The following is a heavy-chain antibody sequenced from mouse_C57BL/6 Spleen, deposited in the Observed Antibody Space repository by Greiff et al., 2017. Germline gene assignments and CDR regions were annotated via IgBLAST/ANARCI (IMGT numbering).Heavy chain of an antibody. CDR1: GYTFTSYW. CDR2: IYPSDSET. J-gene: IGHJ2*01. D-gene: IGHD5-2*01. V-gene: IGHV1-61*01. Sequence: VQLVESGAELVRPGSSVKLSCKASGYTFTSYWMDWVKQRPGQGLEWIGNIYPSDSETHYNQKFKDKATLTVDKSSSTAYMQLSSLTSEDSAVYYCARGEGILDYWGQGTTLTVSS. CDR3: ARGEGILDY.